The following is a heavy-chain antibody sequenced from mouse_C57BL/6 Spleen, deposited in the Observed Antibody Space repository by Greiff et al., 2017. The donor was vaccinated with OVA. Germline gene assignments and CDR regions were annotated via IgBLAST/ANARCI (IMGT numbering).Heavy chain of an antibody. CDR1: GYTFTSYW. CDR3: ARWGYYGSSYEGTDY. CDR2: LYPGCGST. Sequence: QVQLQQPGAELVKPGASVKMSCKASGYTFTSYWITWVKQRPGQGLEWIGDLYPGCGSTNYNEKFKSKATLTVDTSSSTAYMQLSSLTSEDSAVYYCARWGYYGSSYEGTDYWGQGTTLTVSS. D-gene: IGHD1-1*01. J-gene: IGHJ2*01. V-gene: IGHV1-55*01.